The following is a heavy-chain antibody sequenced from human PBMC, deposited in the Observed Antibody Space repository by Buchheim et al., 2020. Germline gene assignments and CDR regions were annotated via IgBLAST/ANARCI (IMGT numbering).Heavy chain of an antibody. Sequence: QVQLQESGPGLVKPSQTLSLTCTVSGGSISSGSYYWSWIRQPAGKGLEWIGRIYTSGSTNYNPSLKSRVTISVDTSKNQFSLKLSSVTAADTAVYYCARGHLRYDSSGSDWFDPWGQGT. CDR2: IYTSGST. J-gene: IGHJ5*02. V-gene: IGHV4-61*02. CDR1: GGSISSGSYY. CDR3: ARGHLRYDSSGSDWFDP. D-gene: IGHD3-22*01.